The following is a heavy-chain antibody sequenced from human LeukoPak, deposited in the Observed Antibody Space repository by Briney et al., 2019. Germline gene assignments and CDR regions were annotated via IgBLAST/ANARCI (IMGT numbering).Heavy chain of an antibody. V-gene: IGHV3-74*01. Sequence: PGGSLRLSCAASGFTFSSHWMHCVRQAPGKGLVWVSRINGAGSSTSYADSVKGRFTVSRDNAKNTLNLQMNSLRAEDTAVYYCARDLFFSDAGYSSGWRAEYFHHWGQGTLVTVSS. J-gene: IGHJ1*01. CDR1: GFTFSSHW. CDR2: INGAGSST. D-gene: IGHD6-19*01. CDR3: ARDLFFSDAGYSSGWRAEYFHH.